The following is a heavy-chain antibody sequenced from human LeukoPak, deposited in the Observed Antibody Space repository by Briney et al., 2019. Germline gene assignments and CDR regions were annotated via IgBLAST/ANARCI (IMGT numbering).Heavy chain of an antibody. D-gene: IGHD2-2*01. CDR3: ATGGVVPAAAIHY. CDR1: GYTFTGYY. CDR2: INPNSGGT. Sequence: EASVTVSCTASGYTFTGYYMHWVRQAPGQGLEWMGWINPNSGGTNYAQKFQGWVTMTRDTSISTAYMELSRLRSDDTAVYYCATGGVVPAAAIHYWGQGTLVTVSS. V-gene: IGHV1-2*04. J-gene: IGHJ4*02.